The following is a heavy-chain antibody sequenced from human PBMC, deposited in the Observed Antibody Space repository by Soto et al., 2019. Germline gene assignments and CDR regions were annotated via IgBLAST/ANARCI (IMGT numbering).Heavy chain of an antibody. CDR1: EFTVNSKY. CDR2: IYSGGTR. Sequence: EVQLVESGGGLVQPGGSLRLSCAASEFTVNSKYMSWVRQAPGKGLEWVSVIYSGGTRYYADSVKGRFIISSDNSKNTVYLQMNSPRAEDTAIYYCATSPANRGWYSYFDYWGQGTLVTVSS. CDR3: ATSPANRGWYSYFDY. V-gene: IGHV3-66*01. J-gene: IGHJ4*02. D-gene: IGHD6-19*01.